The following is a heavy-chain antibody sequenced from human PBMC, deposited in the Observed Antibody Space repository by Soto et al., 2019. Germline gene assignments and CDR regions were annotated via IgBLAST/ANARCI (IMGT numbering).Heavy chain of an antibody. V-gene: IGHV3-23*01. Sequence: EVQLLESGGGLVQPGGSLRLSCAASGFTFSSYAMSWVRQAPGKGLEWVSGISGSGGITYYADSVKGRFTISRDNSKNTLYLQMNSLRAEDTAVYYCAKEDRDYGDYGWYGMDVWGQGTTVTVSS. CDR1: GFTFSSYA. J-gene: IGHJ6*02. CDR3: AKEDRDYGDYGWYGMDV. D-gene: IGHD4-17*01. CDR2: ISGSGGIT.